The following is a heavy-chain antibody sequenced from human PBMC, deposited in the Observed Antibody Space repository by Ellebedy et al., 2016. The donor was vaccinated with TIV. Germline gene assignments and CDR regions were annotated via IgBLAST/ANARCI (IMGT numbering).Heavy chain of an antibody. CDR1: GGTFSSYA. V-gene: IGHV1-69*13. J-gene: IGHJ5*02. CDR2: IIPIFGTA. Sequence: SVKVSXXASGGTFSSYAISWVRQAPGQGLEWMGGIIPIFGTANYAQKFQGRVTITADESTSTAYMELSSLRSEDTAVYYCARDYYDSSGYYALDPWGQGTLVTVSS. D-gene: IGHD3-22*01. CDR3: ARDYYDSSGYYALDP.